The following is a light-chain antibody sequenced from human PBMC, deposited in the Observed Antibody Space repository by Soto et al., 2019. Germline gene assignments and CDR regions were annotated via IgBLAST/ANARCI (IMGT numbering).Light chain of an antibody. J-gene: IGKJ4*01. V-gene: IGKV4-1*01. CDR2: WAS. CDR1: QSLLSRSDNKNY. CDR3: YQHYDTPT. Sequence: DIVMTQSPDSLAVSLGERVTINCKSSQSLLSRSDNKNYQGWYQQKPGQPPKLLISWASTRGSGVPDRFSGSGSGTDFTLTISSLQTEDVAVYHCYQHYDTPTFGGGTRVEI.